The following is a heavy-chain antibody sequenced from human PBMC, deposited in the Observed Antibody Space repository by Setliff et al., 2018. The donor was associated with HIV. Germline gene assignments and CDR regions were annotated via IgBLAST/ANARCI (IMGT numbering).Heavy chain of an antibody. J-gene: IGHJ4*02. V-gene: IGHV4-39*01. D-gene: IGHD6-19*01. CDR1: GGSISSSSYY. Sequence: PSETLSLTCTVSGGSISSSSYYWGWIRQPPGKGLEWIGSIYYSGSTYYNPSLKSRVTISVDTSKNQFSLKLSSVTAADTAVYYCARGRRSSGWYVYHWGQGTLVTVSS. CDR2: IYYSGST. CDR3: ARGRRSSGWYVYH.